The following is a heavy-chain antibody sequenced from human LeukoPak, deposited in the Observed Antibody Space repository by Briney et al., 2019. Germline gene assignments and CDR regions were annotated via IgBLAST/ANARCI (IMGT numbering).Heavy chain of an antibody. Sequence: SETLSLTCTVSGGSISSGGYYWSWIRQHPGKGLEWIGYIYYSGSTYYNPSLKSRVTISVDTSKNQFSLKLSSVTAADTAVYYCARGRRGITMVRGVFVDYWGQGTLVTVSS. D-gene: IGHD3-10*01. CDR2: IYYSGST. CDR3: ARGRRGITMVRGVFVDY. V-gene: IGHV4-31*03. CDR1: GGSISSGGYY. J-gene: IGHJ4*02.